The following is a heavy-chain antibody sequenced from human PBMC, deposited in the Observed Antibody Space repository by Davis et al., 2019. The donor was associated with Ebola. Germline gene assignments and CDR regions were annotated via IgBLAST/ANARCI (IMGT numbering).Heavy chain of an antibody. J-gene: IGHJ6*02. V-gene: IGHV1-18*04. Sequence: ASVTVSCKASDFPFINYGVTWVRQTPGQAFEWMGWISGYNGQTNYAQKFRGRVTLTVDRSTTTVYMDLRSLRSEDTAVYYCARDHCTLLSCSHYYGVDVWGRGTAITVSS. CDR3: ARDHCTLLSCSHYYGVDV. CDR1: DFPFINYG. CDR2: ISGYNGQT. D-gene: IGHD2-21*01.